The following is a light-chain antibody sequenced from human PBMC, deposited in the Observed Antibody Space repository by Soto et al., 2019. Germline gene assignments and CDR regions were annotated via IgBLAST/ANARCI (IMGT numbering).Light chain of an antibody. Sequence: DIVMTQSPDSLAVSLVEIATITFKSIQTVLDSSNNKNYLAWYQQKPGQPPKLLIYWASTRESGVPDRFIGSGSGTDFTLTISSLQADDVAVYYCQQCHGTPYTFGQGTKVDIK. V-gene: IGKV4-1*01. CDR2: WAS. J-gene: IGKJ2*01. CDR3: QQCHGTPYT. CDR1: QTVLDSSNNKNY.